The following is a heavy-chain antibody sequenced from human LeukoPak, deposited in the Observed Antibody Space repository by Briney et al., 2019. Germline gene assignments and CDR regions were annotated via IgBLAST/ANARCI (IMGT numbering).Heavy chain of an antibody. V-gene: IGHV3-30*18. D-gene: IGHD3-10*01. CDR1: GFTFSSYG. J-gene: IGHJ4*02. CDR2: ISYDGSNK. CDR3: AKDRGNIWFGELSGEFDY. Sequence: GGSLRLSCAASGFTFSSYGMHWVRQAPDKGLEWVAVISYDGSNKYYADSVKGRFTISRDNSKNTLYLQMNSLRAEDTAVYYCAKDRGNIWFGELSGEFDYWGQGTLVTVSS.